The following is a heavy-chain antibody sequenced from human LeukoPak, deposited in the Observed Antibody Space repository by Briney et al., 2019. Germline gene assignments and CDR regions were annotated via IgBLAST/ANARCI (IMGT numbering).Heavy chain of an antibody. J-gene: IGHJ4*02. V-gene: IGHV4-59*12. Sequence: PSETLSLTCTVSGVSISDYYWRWIRQAPGRGLEWIGDIYYSGSTNYNPSLKSRVTISVDTSKNQFSLKLSSVTAADTAVYYCARTSGWYIDYWGQGTLVTVSS. D-gene: IGHD6-19*01. CDR3: ARTSGWYIDY. CDR2: IYYSGST. CDR1: GVSISDYY.